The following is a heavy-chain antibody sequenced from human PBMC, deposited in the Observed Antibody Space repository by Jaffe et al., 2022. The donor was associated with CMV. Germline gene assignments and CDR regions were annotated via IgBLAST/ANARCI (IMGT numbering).Heavy chain of an antibody. CDR3: AKGTIRRRYCSGGSCSDFDY. Sequence: EVQLLESGGGLVQPGGSLRLSCAASGFTFSSYAMSWVRQAPGKGLEWVSAISGSGGSTYYADSVKGRFTISRDNSKNTLYLQMNSLRAEDTAVYYCAKGTIRRRYCSGGSCSDFDYWGQGTLVTVSS. D-gene: IGHD2-15*01. V-gene: IGHV3-23*01. J-gene: IGHJ4*02. CDR1: GFTFSSYA. CDR2: ISGSGGST.